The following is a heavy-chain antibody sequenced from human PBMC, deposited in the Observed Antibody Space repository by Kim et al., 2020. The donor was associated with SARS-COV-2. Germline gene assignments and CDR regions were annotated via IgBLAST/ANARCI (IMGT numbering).Heavy chain of an antibody. D-gene: IGHD6-13*01. Sequence: TYHADSVKGRFTIARDNSKNTLYLQMNSLRAEDTAVYYCAKDQQLGPFDYWGQGTLVTVSS. CDR2: T. CDR3: AKDQQLGPFDY. J-gene: IGHJ4*02. V-gene: IGHV3-23*01.